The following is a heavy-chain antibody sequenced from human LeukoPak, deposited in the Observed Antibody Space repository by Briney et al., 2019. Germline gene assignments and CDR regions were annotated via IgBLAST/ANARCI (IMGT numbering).Heavy chain of an antibody. D-gene: IGHD6-13*01. CDR3: ARDPNVAAAGTRYFDL. J-gene: IGHJ2*01. Sequence: ASVKVSCKASGDTFTSYYMHWVRQAPGQGLEWMGIINPSGGSTSYAQKFQGRVTMTRDTSTSTVYMELSSLRSEDTAVYYCARDPNVAAAGTRYFDLWGRGTLVTVSS. CDR1: GDTFTSYY. V-gene: IGHV1-46*01. CDR2: INPSGGST.